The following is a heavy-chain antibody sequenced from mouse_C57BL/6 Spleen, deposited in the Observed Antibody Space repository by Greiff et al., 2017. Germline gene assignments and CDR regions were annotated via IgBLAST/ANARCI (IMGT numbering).Heavy chain of an antibody. CDR2: ISYDGSN. V-gene: IGHV3-6*01. CDR1: GYSITSGYY. D-gene: IGHD2-3*01. Sequence: ESGPGLVKPSQSLSLTCSVTGYSITSGYYWNWIRQFPGNKLEWMGYISYDGSNNYNPSLKNRISITRDTSKNQFFLKLNSVTTEDTATYYCAKAGGYYFAYWGQGTLVTVSA. J-gene: IGHJ3*01. CDR3: AKAGGYYFAY.